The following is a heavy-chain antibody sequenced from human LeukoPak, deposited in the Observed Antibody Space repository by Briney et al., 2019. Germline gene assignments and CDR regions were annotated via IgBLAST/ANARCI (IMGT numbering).Heavy chain of an antibody. Sequence: KPGGSLRLSCSASGLTVTNAWMNWVSQAPGEGLDWVGRIASKTDGGATDYAAPVKGRFTISRDDSKNTLNLQMNSLKTEDTAVYYCTTGIRGDWGQGTLVTVSS. D-gene: IGHD3-10*01. CDR1: GLTVTNAW. CDR3: TTGIRGD. V-gene: IGHV3-15*07. J-gene: IGHJ4*02. CDR2: IASKTDGGAT.